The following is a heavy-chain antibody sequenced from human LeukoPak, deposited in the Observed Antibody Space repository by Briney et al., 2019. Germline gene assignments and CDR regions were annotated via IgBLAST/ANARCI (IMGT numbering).Heavy chain of an antibody. CDR2: IYYIGST. Sequence: PSETLSLTCTVSGDSISSGYYYWRWIRQPPGKGLEWIEYIYYIGSTNYNPSLKSRVTISVDTSKSQFSLNLSSVTAADTAVYYCASERPATEDWFFDLWGRGTLVTVSS. CDR1: GDSISSGYYY. D-gene: IGHD1-26*01. CDR3: ASERPATEDWFFDL. J-gene: IGHJ2*01. V-gene: IGHV4-61*01.